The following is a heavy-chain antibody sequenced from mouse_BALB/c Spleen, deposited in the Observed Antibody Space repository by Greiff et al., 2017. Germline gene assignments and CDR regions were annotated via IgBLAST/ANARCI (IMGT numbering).Heavy chain of an antibody. CDR3: ARGPDGYDPYYAMDD. CDR2: SSRGGST. J-gene: IGHJ4*01. CDR1: GFTFSSYA. Sequence: EVKLVESGGGLVKPGGSLKLSCAASGFTFSSYAMSWVRQTPEKRREWVASSSRGGSTYYPDSVKGRFTISRDKDKNIRYLQMSSLRSEDTDMYYCARGPDGYDPYYAMDDWGQGTSVTVSS. V-gene: IGHV5-6-5*01. D-gene: IGHD2-2*01.